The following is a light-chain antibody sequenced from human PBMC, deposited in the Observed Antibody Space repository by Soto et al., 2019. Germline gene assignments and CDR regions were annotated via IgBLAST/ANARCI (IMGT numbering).Light chain of an antibody. CDR2: EVT. Sequence: ALTQPPSASGSPGQSVTISCTGTSSDVGGYNYVSWYQQHPGKAPKLMIFEVTKRPSGVPDRFSGSKSGNTASLTVSGLQADDEADYFCSSYAGSNNLIFGGGTKVTVL. J-gene: IGLJ2*01. CDR3: SSYAGSNNLI. CDR1: SSDVGGYNY. V-gene: IGLV2-8*01.